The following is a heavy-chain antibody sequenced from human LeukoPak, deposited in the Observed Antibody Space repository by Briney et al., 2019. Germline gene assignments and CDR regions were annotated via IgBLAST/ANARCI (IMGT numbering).Heavy chain of an antibody. CDR1: GFTFSSYN. V-gene: IGHV3-43*02. CDR2: ISGDGNST. Sequence: GGSLRLSCAASGFTFSSYNMNWVRQAPGKGLEWVSLISGDGNSTYYAGSVKGRFTISRDNSKNSLYLQMNSLRTEDTAYYYCATNFGAYYYDTSGYYDFWGQGTLVTVSS. CDR3: ATNFGAYYYDTSGYYDF. J-gene: IGHJ4*02. D-gene: IGHD3-22*01.